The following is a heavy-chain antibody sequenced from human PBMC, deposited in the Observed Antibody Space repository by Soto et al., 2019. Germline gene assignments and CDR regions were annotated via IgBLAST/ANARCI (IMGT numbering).Heavy chain of an antibody. Sequence: VQLVESGGGVVQPGGSLKVSCTGSGFIFNSYAMHWVRQAPSKGLEWVAVVSAGGSETYSAAVKGRFIISRDDARNTLYLQMSDLRVEDTAIYYCTRDDSGLGIDYWGQGTQVTVSS. D-gene: IGHD1-26*01. J-gene: IGHJ4*02. CDR2: VSAGGSET. CDR1: GFIFNSYA. CDR3: TRDDSGLGIDY. V-gene: IGHV3-33*01.